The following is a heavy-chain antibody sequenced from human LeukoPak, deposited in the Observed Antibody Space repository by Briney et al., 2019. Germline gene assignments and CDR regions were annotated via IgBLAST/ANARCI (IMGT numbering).Heavy chain of an antibody. CDR1: GFTFSSHS. J-gene: IGHJ3*02. V-gene: IGHV3-21*01. D-gene: IGHD1-26*01. Sequence: GGSLRLSCAASGFTFSSHSMNWVRQAPGKGLEWVSSISSSSSYIYYADSVKGRFTISRDNAKNSLYLQMNSLRAEDTAVYYCARFLSGRNIVGATTGAFDIWGQGTMVTVSS. CDR3: ARFLSGRNIVGATTGAFDI. CDR2: ISSSSSYI.